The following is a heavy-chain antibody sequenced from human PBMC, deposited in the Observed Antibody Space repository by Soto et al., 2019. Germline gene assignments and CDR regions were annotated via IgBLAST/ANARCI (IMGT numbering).Heavy chain of an antibody. CDR3: ARRKTGTDFDY. V-gene: IGHV2-5*02. J-gene: IGHJ4*02. CDR1: GFSLITSGVG. Sequence: CGPTHVNPAPTLPLTCTFSGFSLITSGVGVGWIHQPPGKALEWLALIYWDDDKLYSPSLQSRLTITKGTSKNQVVLTMTNMDSVDTGTYYCARRKTGTDFDYWGPGTLVTVSS. CDR2: IYWDDDK. D-gene: IGHD1-1*01.